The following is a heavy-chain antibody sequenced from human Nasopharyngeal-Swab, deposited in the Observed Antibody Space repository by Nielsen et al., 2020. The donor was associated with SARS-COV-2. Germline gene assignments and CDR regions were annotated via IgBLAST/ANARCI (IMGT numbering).Heavy chain of an antibody. CDR2: IYYSGNT. V-gene: IGHV4-59*01. CDR3: ARVVMVYAIYWFDP. J-gene: IGHJ5*02. Sequence: RQAPGKGLEWMGYIYYSGNTNYNPSLKSRLTISVDTSKNQFSLRLISVTAADTAVYYCARVVMVYAIYWFDPWGQGTLVTVSS. D-gene: IGHD2-8*01.